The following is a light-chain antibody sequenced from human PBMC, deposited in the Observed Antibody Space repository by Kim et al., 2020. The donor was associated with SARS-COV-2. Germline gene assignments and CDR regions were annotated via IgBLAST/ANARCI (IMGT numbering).Light chain of an antibody. J-gene: IGKJ2*01. CDR3: QQYNSYSRYT. Sequence: ASVGDRVTITCRASQTSNSRLVWYKQTTGKAPKLLIYKASSLESGVPSRFSGSGSGTEFTLTISSLQPDDFATYYCQQYNSYSRYTFGQGTKLEI. V-gene: IGKV1-5*03. CDR1: QTSNSR. CDR2: KAS.